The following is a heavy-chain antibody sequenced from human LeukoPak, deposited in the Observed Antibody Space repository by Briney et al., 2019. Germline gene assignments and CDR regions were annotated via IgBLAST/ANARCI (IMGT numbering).Heavy chain of an antibody. D-gene: IGHD1-26*01. CDR3: VRGAVGTGVWFDP. CDR1: GFTFSGYW. V-gene: IGHV3-74*01. Sequence: GGSLRLSCAAPGFTFSGYWMHWVRQAPGKGLEWVSRINIDGATTNYADSVKGRFTISRDNAKNTLHLQRNSLRADDTAVYYCVRGAVGTGVWFDPWGQGTLVTVSS. J-gene: IGHJ5*02. CDR2: INIDGATT.